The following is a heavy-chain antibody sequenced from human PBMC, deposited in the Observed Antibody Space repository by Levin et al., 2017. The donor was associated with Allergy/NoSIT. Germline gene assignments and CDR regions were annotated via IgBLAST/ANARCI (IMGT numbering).Heavy chain of an antibody. D-gene: IGHD1-26*01. CDR1: GGSVSSNY. Sequence: KSSETLSLTCTVSGGSVSSNYWSWIRQPPGKGLEWIAYIHNSGSTNYNPSLKSRVTISLDTSKNQFSLKLSSVTAADTAVYYCARHINSSYSGGLGYWGRGTLVTVSS. V-gene: IGHV4-59*08. CDR3: ARHINSSYSGGLGY. CDR2: IHNSGST. J-gene: IGHJ4*02.